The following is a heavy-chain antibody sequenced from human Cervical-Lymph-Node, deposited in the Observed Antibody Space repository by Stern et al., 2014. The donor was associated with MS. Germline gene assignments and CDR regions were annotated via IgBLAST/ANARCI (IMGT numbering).Heavy chain of an antibody. J-gene: IGHJ4*02. Sequence: QVQLVQSGAEMKKPGASVQVSCKTSGYTFTDYYIHWVRQAPGQGIEWMGRINPTNGEANYAQKFQGRVTMTRLMSVTTAYLELDRLRSDDTAVYYCVRDSGADYWGQGAQVTVSS. CDR3: VRDSGADY. D-gene: IGHD2-15*01. CDR2: INPTNGEA. CDR1: GYTFTDYY. V-gene: IGHV1-2*06.